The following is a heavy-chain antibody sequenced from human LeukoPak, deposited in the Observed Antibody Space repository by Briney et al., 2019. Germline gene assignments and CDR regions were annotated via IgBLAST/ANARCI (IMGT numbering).Heavy chain of an antibody. D-gene: IGHD3-22*01. CDR1: GLPIADFA. CDR2: LYSGGYT. J-gene: IGHJ4*02. Sequence: PGGSLRLSCVASGLPIADFAMHWVRQAPGKGLEWVSVLYSGGYTYYADSVKGRFTISRDNSKNTLYLQMNSLRAEDTAVYYCARGTPGGSGYYPYYFDCWGQGTLVTVSS. V-gene: IGHV3-53*01. CDR3: ARGTPGGSGYYPYYFDC.